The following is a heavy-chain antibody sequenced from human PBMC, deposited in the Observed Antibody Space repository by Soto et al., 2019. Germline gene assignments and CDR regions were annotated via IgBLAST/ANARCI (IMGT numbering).Heavy chain of an antibody. CDR1: GGTFSSYA. D-gene: IGHD5-18*01. V-gene: IGHV1-69*12. Sequence: QVQLVQSGAEVKKPGSSVKVSCKASGGTFSSYAISWVRQAPGQGLEWMGGIIPIFGTANYAQKFQGRVTITADESTSTAYMQLSSPRSEDTAVYYCARTVDTAMVTGPHYYCYGMDVWGQGTTVTVSS. CDR2: IIPIFGTA. CDR3: ARTVDTAMVTGPHYYCYGMDV. J-gene: IGHJ6*02.